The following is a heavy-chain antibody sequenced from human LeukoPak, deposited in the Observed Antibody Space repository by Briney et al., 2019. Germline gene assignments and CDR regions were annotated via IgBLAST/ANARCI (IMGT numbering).Heavy chain of an antibody. D-gene: IGHD3-3*01. CDR3: ARDMGYITIFGVVSGPEGNWFDP. Sequence: GGSLRLSCAASGFTFSSYAMHWVRQAPGKGLEWVAVISYDGSNKYYADSVKGRFTISRDNSKNTLYLQMNSLRSEDTAVYYCARDMGYITIFGVVSGPEGNWFDPWGQGTLVTVSS. CDR2: ISYDGSNK. V-gene: IGHV3-30-3*01. J-gene: IGHJ5*02. CDR1: GFTFSSYA.